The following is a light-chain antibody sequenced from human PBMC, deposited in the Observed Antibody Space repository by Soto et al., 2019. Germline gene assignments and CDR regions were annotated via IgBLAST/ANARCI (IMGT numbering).Light chain of an antibody. J-gene: IGKJ5*01. Sequence: EIVLTQSPATLSVSPGERPTLSCRASQSVSSSYLAWYQQKPGQAPRLLIYASVNRATGIPDRFSGSASGTDFTLTINRLEPEDFAVYYCQLYANSPPFGQGTRLEIK. V-gene: IGKV3-20*01. CDR1: QSVSSSY. CDR2: ASV. CDR3: QLYANSPP.